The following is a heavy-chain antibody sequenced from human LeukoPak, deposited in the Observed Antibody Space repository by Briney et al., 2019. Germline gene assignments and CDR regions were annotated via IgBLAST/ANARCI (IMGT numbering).Heavy chain of an antibody. CDR1: GFIFSSFA. V-gene: IGHV1-58*02. CDR2: IVLGSGNT. J-gene: IGHJ3*02. Sequence: SVKVSCKASGFIFSSFAMQWVRQARGQRLEWIGGIVLGSGNTNYAQKFQERVTITRDMSTTTAYMELSSLRSEDTAVYYCARFQAGYSGYVRETPGAFDIWGQGTMVTVSS. D-gene: IGHD5-12*01. CDR3: ARFQAGYSGYVRETPGAFDI.